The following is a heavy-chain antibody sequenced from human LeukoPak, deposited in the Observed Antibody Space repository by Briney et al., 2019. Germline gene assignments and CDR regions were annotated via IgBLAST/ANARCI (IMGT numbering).Heavy chain of an antibody. CDR1: GGTFSSYS. Sequence: SVKVSCKGSGGTFSSYSITWVRQAPGQGLEWMGGIMPLFNTANYAQQFQGRVTITTDESTSTAYMELSSLRFEDTAMYYCARVDRYHYYLDVWGKGTTVTVSS. J-gene: IGHJ6*03. CDR2: IMPLFNTA. CDR3: ARVDRYHYYLDV. V-gene: IGHV1-69*05.